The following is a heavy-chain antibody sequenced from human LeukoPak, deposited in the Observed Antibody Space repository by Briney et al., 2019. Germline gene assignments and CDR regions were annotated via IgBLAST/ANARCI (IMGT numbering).Heavy chain of an antibody. D-gene: IGHD5-24*01. CDR2: ISAYNGNT. Sequence: GASVKVSCKASGYTFTSYGISWVRQAPGQGLEWMGWISAYNGNTNYAQKLQGRVTMTTDTSTSTAYMELRSLRSDDTAVYYCARGRDGYKNYYYYGMDVWGQGTTVTVSS. CDR3: ARGRDGYKNYYYYGMDV. CDR1: GYTFTSYG. V-gene: IGHV1-18*01. J-gene: IGHJ6*02.